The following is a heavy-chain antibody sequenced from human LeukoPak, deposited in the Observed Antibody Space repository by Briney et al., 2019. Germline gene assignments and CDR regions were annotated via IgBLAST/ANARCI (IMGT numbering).Heavy chain of an antibody. Sequence: PSETLSLTCTVSGGSVSSCIYYWSWIRQPPGKGLEWIGYIYYSGSTNYNPSLKSRVTISVDTSKNEFSLKLSSVTGAGRVVFCWASWGPRSGHYLDYWGQGTLVTVSS. V-gene: IGHV4-61*01. CDR2: IYYSGST. D-gene: IGHD3-10*01. J-gene: IGHJ4*02. CDR3: ASWGPRSGHYLDY. CDR1: GGSVSSCIYY.